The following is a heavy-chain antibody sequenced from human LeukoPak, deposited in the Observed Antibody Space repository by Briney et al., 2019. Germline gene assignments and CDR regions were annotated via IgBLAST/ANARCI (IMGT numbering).Heavy chain of an antibody. CDR1: GFTFSSYA. V-gene: IGHV3-23*01. Sequence: GGSLRLSCAASGFTFSSYAMSWVRQAPGKGLEWVSAISGSGGSTYYADSVKGRFTISRDNSKNTLYLQMNGLRADDTAVYYCARTQLNGSRAPWGQGTLVTVSS. CDR2: ISGSGGST. CDR3: ARTQLNGSRAP. D-gene: IGHD3-10*01. J-gene: IGHJ5*02.